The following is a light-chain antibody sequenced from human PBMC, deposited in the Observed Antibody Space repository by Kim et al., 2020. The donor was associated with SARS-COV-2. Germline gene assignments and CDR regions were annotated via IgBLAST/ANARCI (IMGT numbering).Light chain of an antibody. CDR2: QDN. CDR3: QAWDRSSAV. V-gene: IGLV3-1*01. CDR1: KLGNKY. J-gene: IGLJ2*01. Sequence: SYELTQPPSVSVSPGQTVSITCSGDKLGNKYACWYQQKPGQSPVLVIYQDNKRPSGIPERFSGSKSGNTATLTISGPRAMDEADYYCQAWDRSSAVFGGG.